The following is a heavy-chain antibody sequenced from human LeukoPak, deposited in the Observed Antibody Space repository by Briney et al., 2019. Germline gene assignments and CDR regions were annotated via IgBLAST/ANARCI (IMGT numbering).Heavy chain of an antibody. D-gene: IGHD6-6*01. CDR2: IYYSGST. V-gene: IGHV4-61*02. CDR3: ARSFRSSSSETYYYYYMDV. CDR1: GGSISSGSYY. Sequence: SQTLSLTCTVSGGSISSGSYYWSWIRQPAGKGLEWIGRIYYSGSTNYNPSLKSRVTISVDTSKNQFSLKLSSVTAADTAVYYCARSFRSSSSETYYYYYMDVWGKGTTVTVSS. J-gene: IGHJ6*03.